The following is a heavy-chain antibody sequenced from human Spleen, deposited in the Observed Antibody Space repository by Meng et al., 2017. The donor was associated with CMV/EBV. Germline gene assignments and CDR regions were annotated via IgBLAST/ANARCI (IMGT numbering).Heavy chain of an antibody. V-gene: IGHV3-48*03. D-gene: IGHD3-10*01. J-gene: IGHJ6*02. CDR1: GFTFSSYE. CDR3: ARVRVRGVIINYYYGMDV. CDR2: ISSSGSTI. Sequence: GSLRLSCAASGFTFSSYEMNWVRQAPGKGLEWVTYISSSGSTIYYADSVKGRFTISRDNAKNSLYLQMNSLRAENTAVYYCARVRVRGVIINYYYGMDVWGQGTTVTVSS.